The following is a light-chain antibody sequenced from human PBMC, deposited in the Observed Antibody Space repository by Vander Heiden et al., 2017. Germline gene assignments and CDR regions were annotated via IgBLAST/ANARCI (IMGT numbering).Light chain of an antibody. CDR2: DAS. CDR3: QHRSNWPLT. CDR1: QSVSIY. V-gene: IGKV3-11*01. Sequence: EIVLTQSPATLSLSPGERATLSCRPSQSVSIYLAWYQQKPGQAPRLLIYDASNRATGIPARFSGSGSGTDFTLTISSLEPEDFAVYYCQHRSNWPLTFGGGTKVEIK. J-gene: IGKJ4*01.